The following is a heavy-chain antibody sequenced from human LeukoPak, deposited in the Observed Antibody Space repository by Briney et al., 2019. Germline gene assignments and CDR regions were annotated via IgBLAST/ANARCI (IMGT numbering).Heavy chain of an antibody. CDR1: GDTFTSYG. J-gene: IGHJ3*02. Sequence: ASVKVSCKASGDTFTSYGISWVRQAPGQGLEWMGWISAYNGNTNYAQKLQGRVTMTTDTSTSTAYMELGSLRSDDTAVYYCARRANKGSGWSDAVDIWGQGTMVTVSS. CDR3: ARRANKGSGWSDAVDI. CDR2: ISAYNGNT. V-gene: IGHV1-18*01. D-gene: IGHD6-19*01.